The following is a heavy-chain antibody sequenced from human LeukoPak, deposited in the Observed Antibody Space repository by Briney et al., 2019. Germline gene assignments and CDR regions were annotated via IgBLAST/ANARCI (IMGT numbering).Heavy chain of an antibody. J-gene: IGHJ6*03. V-gene: IGHV3-11*01. Sequence: GGSLRLSCAASGFTFSDYNMSWIRQAPGKGLEWVSSISRSGSTTYYADSVKGRFTISRDKAKNTLFLQMNRLRAEDTAVYYCARVLRYCSGGNCYSGGLGYMDVWGKGTTVTISS. CDR1: GFTFSDYN. CDR2: ISRSGSTT. D-gene: IGHD2-15*01. CDR3: ARVLRYCSGGNCYSGGLGYMDV.